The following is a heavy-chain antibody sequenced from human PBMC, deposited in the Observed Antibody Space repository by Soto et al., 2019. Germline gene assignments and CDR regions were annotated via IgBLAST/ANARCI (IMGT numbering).Heavy chain of an antibody. D-gene: IGHD3-16*01. V-gene: IGHV1-69*06. J-gene: IGHJ5*02. Sequence: QVQLVQSGAEVKKPGSSVKVSCKASGGTFSSYAISWVRQAPGQGLEWMGGIIPIFGTANYAQKFQGRVTITAAKSTSTAYMELRSMRSKDRAVYYCGRGQEGGQASWFDPWGQGTLVTVSS. CDR1: GGTFSSYA. CDR2: IIPIFGTA. CDR3: GRGQEGGQASWFDP.